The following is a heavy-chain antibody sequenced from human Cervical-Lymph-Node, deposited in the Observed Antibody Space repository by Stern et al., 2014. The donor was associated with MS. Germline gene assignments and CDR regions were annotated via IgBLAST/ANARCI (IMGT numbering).Heavy chain of an antibody. Sequence: EVQLVESGGGLVQPGRSVGISCAASGFTFDDYAMHWVRKAPGKGLEWVSSIIWYSGGVAYAGSVNGRLTFARAHAKNSLYLQMNGLRAEDTAFYYCAKDVDSTIAVSFDSWGQGTLVTVSS. CDR1: GFTFDDYA. J-gene: IGHJ4*02. CDR3: AKDVDSTIAVSFDS. D-gene: IGHD6-19*01. V-gene: IGHV3-9*01. CDR2: IIWYSGGV.